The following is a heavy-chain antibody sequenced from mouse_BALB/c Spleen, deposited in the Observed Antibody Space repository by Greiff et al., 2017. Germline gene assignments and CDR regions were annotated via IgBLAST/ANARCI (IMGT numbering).Heavy chain of an antibody. CDR1: GYSITSGYY. J-gene: IGHJ2*01. V-gene: IGHV3-6*02. CDR3: ARWGYQLGRYFDY. CDR2: ISSDGSN. Sequence: EVKLMESGPGLVKPSQSLSLTCSVTGYSITSGYYWHWILQFPVNKLEWMGYISSDGSNNYNPSLNNRISITRDTSKNPFFLKLNSVTTEDTATYYCARWGYQLGRYFDYWGQGTTLTVAS. D-gene: IGHD3-1*01.